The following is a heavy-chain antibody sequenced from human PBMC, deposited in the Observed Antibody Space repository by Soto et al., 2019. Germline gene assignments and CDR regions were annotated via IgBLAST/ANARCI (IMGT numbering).Heavy chain of an antibody. J-gene: IGHJ4*01. D-gene: IGHD6-19*01. V-gene: IGHV3-30*18. CDR2: VSSDGKTQ. CDR3: AKEIAVAGDLDY. Sequence: RGALLVSCVASVFTFSFYGIDWVRQAPGKGLEWVAVVSSDGKTQYYANSVKGRFTISRDNSKNTLYLQMDSLRPEDTAVYYCAKEIAVAGDLDYWGQGTMVTVSS. CDR1: VFTFSFYG.